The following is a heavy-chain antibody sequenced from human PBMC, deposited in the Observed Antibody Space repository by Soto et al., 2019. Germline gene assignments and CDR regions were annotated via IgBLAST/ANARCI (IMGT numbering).Heavy chain of an antibody. D-gene: IGHD2-21*02. Sequence: QVQLVQSGAEVKKPGSSVKVSCKASGGTFSSYAISWVRQAPGQGLEWMGGIIPIFGTANYAQKFQGRVTITADESTRTAYMELSSLRSEDTAVYYCAVGELAYCGGDCYPYFDYWGQGTLVTVSS. CDR3: AVGELAYCGGDCYPYFDY. CDR2: IIPIFGTA. V-gene: IGHV1-69*12. CDR1: GGTFSSYA. J-gene: IGHJ4*02.